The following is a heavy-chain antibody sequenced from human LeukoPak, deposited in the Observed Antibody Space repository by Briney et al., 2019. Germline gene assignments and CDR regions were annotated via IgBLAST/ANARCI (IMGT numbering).Heavy chain of an antibody. CDR2: FSGNGEWT. CDR1: GFSVGSYG. Sequence: GGSPRLSCAASGFSVGSYGMSWVRQAPGKGLEWVSTFSGNGEWTHYTDSVKGRFTTSRDKTKNTLYLQMNSLIFEDTALYYCAKDGFNYTSRDNDGFDTWGQGTMVTVSS. J-gene: IGHJ3*02. CDR3: AKDGFNYTSRDNDGFDT. D-gene: IGHD3-3*01. V-gene: IGHV3-23*01.